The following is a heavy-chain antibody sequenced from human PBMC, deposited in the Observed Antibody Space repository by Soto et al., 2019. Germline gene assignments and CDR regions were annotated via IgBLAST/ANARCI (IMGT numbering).Heavy chain of an antibody. CDR3: AXPRTPGYYYDSSGYPGY. CDR2: ISGSGGST. Sequence: GGALRLSCAASGFTFSGYAMSWVRQAPGKGLEWVSAISGSGGSTYYADSVKGRFTISRDNSKNTLYLQMNSLRAEDTAVYYCAXPRTPGYYYDSSGYPGYWGQGTLVTVSS. J-gene: IGHJ4*02. V-gene: IGHV3-23*01. CDR1: GFTFSGYA. D-gene: IGHD3-22*01.